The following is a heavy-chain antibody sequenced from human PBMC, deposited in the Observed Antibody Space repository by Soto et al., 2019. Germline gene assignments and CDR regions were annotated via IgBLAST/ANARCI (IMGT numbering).Heavy chain of an antibody. Sequence: ASVKVSCKASGYTLTNYGVTWVRQAPGQGLEWLGRVTPYKADTNSAQNLQGRVTMATDTSTNTAYLELRSLRSDDTAVYFCATDGPSNSGNLYAFDIWGQGTMVTVS. CDR1: GYTLTNYG. CDR2: VTPYKADT. D-gene: IGHD5-12*01. J-gene: IGHJ3*02. V-gene: IGHV1-18*04. CDR3: ATDGPSNSGNLYAFDI.